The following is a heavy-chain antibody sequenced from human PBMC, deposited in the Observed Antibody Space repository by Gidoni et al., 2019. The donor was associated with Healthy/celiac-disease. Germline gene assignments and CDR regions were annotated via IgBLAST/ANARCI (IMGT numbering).Heavy chain of an antibody. CDR2: IYYSGST. J-gene: IGHJ6*03. V-gene: IGHV4-31*03. CDR3: ARVCFFYGYPVTSYYYYYYMDV. CDR1: GGPISSGCYY. D-gene: IGHD5-18*01. Sequence: QVQLQESGPGLVKPSQTLSLPCPVPGGPISSGCYYWSWSRQHPGKGLEWVGYIYYSGSTYYNPSLKSRVTISVDTSKNQFSLKLSSVTAADTAVYYCARVCFFYGYPVTSYYYYYYMDVWGKGTTVTVSS.